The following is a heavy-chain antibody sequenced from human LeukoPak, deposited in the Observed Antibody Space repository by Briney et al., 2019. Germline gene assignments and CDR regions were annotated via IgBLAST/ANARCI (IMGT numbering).Heavy chain of an antibody. CDR1: GFTVSSKY. Sequence: GGSLRLSCAASGFTVSSKYMTWVRQAPGKGLEWVSVIYSGGSTYYADSVKGRFTISRDNSKNTLYLQINSLRAEDTAVYYCARVGSWARSLVGLYYFDYWGQGTLVTVSS. V-gene: IGHV3-53*01. D-gene: IGHD1-26*01. CDR3: ARVGSWARSLVGLYYFDY. CDR2: IYSGGST. J-gene: IGHJ4*02.